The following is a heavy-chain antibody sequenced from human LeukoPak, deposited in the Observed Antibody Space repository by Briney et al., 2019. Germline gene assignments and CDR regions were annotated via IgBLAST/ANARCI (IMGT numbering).Heavy chain of an antibody. CDR3: ARDSYYYDSSGYLILDY. CDR2: INHSGST. D-gene: IGHD3-22*01. J-gene: IGHJ4*02. V-gene: IGHV4-34*01. CDR1: GFTFSSYG. Sequence: PGGSLRLSCAASGFTFSSYGMHWVRQPPGKGLEWIGEINHSGSTNYNPSLKSRVTISVDTSKNQFSLKLRSVTAADTAVYYCARDSYYYDSSGYLILDYWGQGILVTVSS.